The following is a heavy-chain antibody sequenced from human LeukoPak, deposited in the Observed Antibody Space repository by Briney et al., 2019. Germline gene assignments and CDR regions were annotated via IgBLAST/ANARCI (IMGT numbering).Heavy chain of an antibody. J-gene: IGHJ2*01. D-gene: IGHD6-13*01. CDR3: ARDVSSSWYGAWYFAL. CDR1: GGSISSYY. Sequence: SETLSLTCTVSGGSISSYYWSWIRQPPGKGLEWIGYIYYSGSTNYNPSLKSRVTISVDTSKNQFSLKLSSVTAADTAVYYCARDVSSSWYGAWYFALWGRGTLVTVSS. V-gene: IGHV4-59*01. CDR2: IYYSGST.